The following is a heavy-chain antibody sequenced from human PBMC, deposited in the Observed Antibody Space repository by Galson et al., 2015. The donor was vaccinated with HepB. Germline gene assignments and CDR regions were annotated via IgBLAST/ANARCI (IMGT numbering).Heavy chain of an antibody. D-gene: IGHD5-12*01. J-gene: IGHJ3*02. CDR1: GFTFSSYG. CDR2: ISYDGSDK. CDR3: AKLAVATTSHDAFDI. Sequence: SLRLSCAASGFTFSSYGMHWVRQAPGKGLEWVAVISYDGSDKYYADSVKGRFTISRDNSKNTLYLQMNSLRAEDTAVYYCAKLAVATTSHDAFDIWGQGTMVTVSS. V-gene: IGHV3-30*18.